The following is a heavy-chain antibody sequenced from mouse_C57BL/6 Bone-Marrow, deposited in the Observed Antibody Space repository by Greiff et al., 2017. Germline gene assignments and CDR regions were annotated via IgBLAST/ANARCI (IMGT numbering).Heavy chain of an antibody. J-gene: IGHJ3*01. CDR3: ARRNLGALFAY. CDR1: GYTFTSYG. V-gene: IGHV1-81*01. Sequence: VQLQQSGAELARPGASVKLSCTASGYTFTSYGISWVKQRTGQGLEWIGEIYPRSGNTYYNEKFKGKDTLTADKSSSTAYMELRSLTSEDSAVYFCARRNLGALFAYWGQGTLVTVSA. D-gene: IGHD4-1*01. CDR2: IYPRSGNT.